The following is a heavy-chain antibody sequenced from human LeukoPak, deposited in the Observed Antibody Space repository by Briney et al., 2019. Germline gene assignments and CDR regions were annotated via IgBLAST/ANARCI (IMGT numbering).Heavy chain of an antibody. D-gene: IGHD6-13*01. CDR2: ISSSSSYI. CDR1: GYTFSSYS. Sequence: GGSLRLSCAASGYTFSSYSMNWVRQAPGKGLEWVSSISSSSSYIYYADSVKGRFTISRDNAKNSLYLQMNSLRAEDTAVYYCARDGQQLPFGYWGQGTLVTVSS. V-gene: IGHV3-21*01. J-gene: IGHJ4*02. CDR3: ARDGQQLPFGY.